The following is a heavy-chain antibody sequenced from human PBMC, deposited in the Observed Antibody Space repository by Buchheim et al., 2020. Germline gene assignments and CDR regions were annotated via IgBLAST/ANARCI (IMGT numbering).Heavy chain of an antibody. Sequence: EVQLVESGGVLVEPGRSLRLSCTASGFSCGDYGMSWFRQAPGKALEWVTFIRRKIYGGTTEYAASVKGRFTISRADSKNIVYLQMNSLKTEDTAVYYCTRGLGGYDHTFDIWGQGT. CDR1: GFSCGDYG. J-gene: IGHJ3*02. D-gene: IGHD5-12*01. CDR2: IRRKIYGGTT. V-gene: IGHV3-49*03. CDR3: TRGLGGYDHTFDI.